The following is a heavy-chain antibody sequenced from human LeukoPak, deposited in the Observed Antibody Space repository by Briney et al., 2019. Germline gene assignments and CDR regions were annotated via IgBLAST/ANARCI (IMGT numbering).Heavy chain of an antibody. V-gene: IGHV3-66*02. J-gene: IGHJ6*03. D-gene: IGHD2-2*01. Sequence: PGGSLRLSCAASGFTVSSSYMSWVRQAPGKGLEWVSVIYSSAITYYADSVKGRFTISRDNSKNTLYHQMNSLRAEDTAVYYCAKGSYYCSNNCPQYYYYMDVWGKGTTVIVSS. CDR1: GFTVSSSY. CDR2: IYSSAIT. CDR3: AKGSYYCSNNCPQYYYYMDV.